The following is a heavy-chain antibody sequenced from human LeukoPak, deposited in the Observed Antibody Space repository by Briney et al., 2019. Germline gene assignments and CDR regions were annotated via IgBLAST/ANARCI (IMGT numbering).Heavy chain of an antibody. Sequence: SETLSLTCTVSGGTISSYYWSWIRQPPGKGLEWIGYIYYTGSTSYSPSLKSRVTISVDTSKNQFSLKLSSVTAADTAVYYCARLLGADFDYWGQGTLVTVSS. CDR2: IYYTGST. J-gene: IGHJ4*02. D-gene: IGHD3-16*01. CDR1: GGTISSYY. V-gene: IGHV4-59*08. CDR3: ARLLGADFDY.